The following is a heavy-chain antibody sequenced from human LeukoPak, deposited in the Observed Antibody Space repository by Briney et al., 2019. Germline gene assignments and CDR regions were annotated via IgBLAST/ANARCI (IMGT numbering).Heavy chain of an antibody. CDR2: IKHSGST. V-gene: IGHV4-34*01. D-gene: IGHD3-3*01. J-gene: IGHJ4*02. CDR3: ARVGYDFWSGPPEYYFDY. Sequence: SETLSLTCAVYGGSFSGYYWSWIRQPPGEGLEWIGEIKHSGSTNYNPSLKSRVTISVDTSKNQFSLKLSSVTAADTAVYYCARVGYDFWSGPPEYYFDYWGQGTLVTVSS. CDR1: GGSFSGYY.